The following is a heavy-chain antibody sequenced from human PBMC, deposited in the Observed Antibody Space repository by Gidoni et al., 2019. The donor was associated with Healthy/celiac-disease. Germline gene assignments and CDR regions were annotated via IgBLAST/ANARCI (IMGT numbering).Heavy chain of an antibody. J-gene: IGHJ4*02. CDR1: GGPISSYY. CDR3: ARGGYGSGSSDYFDY. D-gene: IGHD3-10*01. CDR2: IYYIGST. V-gene: IGHV4-59*01. Sequence: QVQLQESGPGLVKPWETLSLTCTVSGGPISSYYWSWIRQPPGKGLEWIGYIYYIGSTNYTPSLKSRVTISVDTSKNQFSLKLSSVTAADTAVYYCARGGYGSGSSDYFDYWGQGTLVTVSS.